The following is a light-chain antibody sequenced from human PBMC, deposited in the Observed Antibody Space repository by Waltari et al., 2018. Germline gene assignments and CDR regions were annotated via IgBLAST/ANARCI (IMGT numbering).Light chain of an antibody. CDR2: DSS. V-gene: IGKV1-33*01. CDR1: QGINKY. CDR3: QQHENLPYS. J-gene: IGKJ2*03. Sequence: DIQMTQSPSSLSTSVGDRVTITCQASQGINKYLNWYQQKPGKPPKLLIYDSSTLERGGPSRFSGDGYGTDFTFTISSLQPEDVGTYYCQQHENLPYSFGQGTKLEIK.